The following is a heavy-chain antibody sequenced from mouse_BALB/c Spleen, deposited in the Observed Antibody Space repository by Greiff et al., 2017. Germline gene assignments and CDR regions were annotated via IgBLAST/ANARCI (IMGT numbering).Heavy chain of an antibody. CDR1: GFSFTSYG. J-gene: IGHJ3*01. Sequence: QVQLKESGPGLVAPSQSLSITCTVSGFSFTSYGVHWVRQPPGKGLEWLGVIWAGGSTNYNSALMSRLSISKDNSKSQVFLKMNSLQTDDTAMYYCAREGGMITTAYWGQGTLVTVSA. CDR2: IWAGGST. D-gene: IGHD2-4*01. V-gene: IGHV2-9*02. CDR3: AREGGMITTAY.